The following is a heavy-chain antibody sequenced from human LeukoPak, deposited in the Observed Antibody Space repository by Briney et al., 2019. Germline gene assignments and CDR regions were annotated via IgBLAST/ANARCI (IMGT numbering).Heavy chain of an antibody. Sequence: SETLSLTCAVYGGSFSGYYWSWIRQPPGKGLEWIGEINHSGSTNYNPSLKSRVTISVDTSKNQFSLKLSSVTAADTAVYYCARHWNDADAFDIWGQGTMVIVSS. J-gene: IGHJ3*02. CDR2: INHSGST. CDR3: ARHWNDADAFDI. CDR1: GGSFSGYY. V-gene: IGHV4-34*01. D-gene: IGHD1-1*01.